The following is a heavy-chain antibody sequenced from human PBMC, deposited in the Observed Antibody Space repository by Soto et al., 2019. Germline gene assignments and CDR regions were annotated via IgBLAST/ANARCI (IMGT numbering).Heavy chain of an antibody. CDR1: GFTVSSNY. CDR3: ARDAVAGYFDY. CDR2: IYSGGST. J-gene: IGHJ4*02. Sequence: RRLSCAASGFTVSSNYMSWVRQAPGKGLEWVSVIYSGGSTYYADSVKGRFTISRDNSKNTLYLQMNSLRAEDTAVYYCARDAVAGYFDYWGQGTLVTVSS. D-gene: IGHD6-19*01. V-gene: IGHV3-53*01.